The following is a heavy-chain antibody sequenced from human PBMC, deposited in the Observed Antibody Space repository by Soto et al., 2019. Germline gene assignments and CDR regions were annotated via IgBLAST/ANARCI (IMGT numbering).Heavy chain of an antibody. D-gene: IGHD2-15*01. Sequence: PSETLSLTCAVYGGSFSGYFWSWIRQSPGKGLEWIGEVNHIGSTNSNPSLKSRVAVSVDTSKNQISLKLRSVTAADTAVYYYARGIPLIVEVQRDAPDKYYFDSWGQGTLVTVSS. CDR2: VNHIGST. V-gene: IGHV4-34*01. CDR1: GGSFSGYF. J-gene: IGHJ4*02. CDR3: ARGIPLIVEVQRDAPDKYYFDS.